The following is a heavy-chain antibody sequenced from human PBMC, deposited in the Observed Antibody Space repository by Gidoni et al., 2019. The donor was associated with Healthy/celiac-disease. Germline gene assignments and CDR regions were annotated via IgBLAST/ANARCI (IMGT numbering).Heavy chain of an antibody. Sequence: QVQLQQWGAGLLKPSETLSLTCAVYGGSFSGYYWSWIRQPPGKGLEWIGEINHSGSTNYHPSLQIRVTISVDTSKNQFSLKLSSVTAADTAVYYCASPAYCGGDCSEPFGYWGQGTLVTVSS. D-gene: IGHD2-21*02. J-gene: IGHJ4*02. CDR1: GGSFSGYY. CDR2: INHSGST. V-gene: IGHV4-34*01. CDR3: ASPAYCGGDCSEPFGY.